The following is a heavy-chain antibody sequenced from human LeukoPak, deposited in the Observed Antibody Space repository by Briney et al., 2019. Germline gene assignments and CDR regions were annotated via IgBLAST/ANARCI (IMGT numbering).Heavy chain of an antibody. J-gene: IGHJ5*02. Sequence: GGSVSLLCAASWFTFSSQWMQWVGQRPAKGLLWVSRINSDGGSTRYAASVKGRFTIATYNDKNTVYLQVNSPRDEDTSVYYCAREVAGTDGWFDPWGQGTLVTVSS. V-gene: IGHV3-74*01. D-gene: IGHD6-19*01. CDR1: WFTFSSQW. CDR2: INSDGGST. CDR3: AREVAGTDGWFDP.